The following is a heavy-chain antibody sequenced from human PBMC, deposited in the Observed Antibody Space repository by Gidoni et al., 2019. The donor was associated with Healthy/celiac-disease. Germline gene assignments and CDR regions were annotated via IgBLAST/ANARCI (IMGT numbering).Heavy chain of an antibody. V-gene: IGHV3-23*01. J-gene: IGHJ4*02. Sequence: EVQLLESGGGLVQPGGSLRLSCAASGFTFSSYAMSWVRQAPGKGLEWVSAISDSGGSTYYADSVKGRFTISRDNAKNTLYLQMNSLRAEDTAVYYCAKLRDGYGDEPFDYWGQGTLVTVSS. D-gene: IGHD4-17*01. CDR1: GFTFSSYA. CDR2: ISDSGGST. CDR3: AKLRDGYGDEPFDY.